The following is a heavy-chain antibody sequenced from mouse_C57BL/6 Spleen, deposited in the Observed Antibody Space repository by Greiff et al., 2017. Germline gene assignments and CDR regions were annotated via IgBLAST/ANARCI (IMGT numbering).Heavy chain of an antibody. CDR3: ARSLSPYSCAMDY. J-gene: IGHJ4*01. V-gene: IGHV1-61*01. CDR1: GYTFTSYW. D-gene: IGHD6-5*01. Sequence: QVQLQQPGAELVRPGSSVKLSCKASGYTFTSYWMDWVKQRPGQGLEWIGNIYPSDSETHYNQKFKDKATLTVDKSSSTAYLQLSSLTSEDSAVYYCARSLSPYSCAMDYWGQGTSVTVSS. CDR2: IYPSDSET.